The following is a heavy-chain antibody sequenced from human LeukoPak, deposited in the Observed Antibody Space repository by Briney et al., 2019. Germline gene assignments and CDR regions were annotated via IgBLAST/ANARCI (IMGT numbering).Heavy chain of an antibody. CDR3: ARNRDYYDSSGSYFDS. J-gene: IGHJ4*02. CDR2: ISGSGGST. V-gene: IGHV3-23*01. CDR1: GFTFSSYG. D-gene: IGHD3-22*01. Sequence: GGSLRLSCAASGFTFSSYGMHWVRQAPGKGLEWVSAISGSGGSTYYADSVKGRFTISRDNSKNTLYLQMNSLRAEDTAVHYCARNRDYYDSSGSYFDSWGQGTLVTVSS.